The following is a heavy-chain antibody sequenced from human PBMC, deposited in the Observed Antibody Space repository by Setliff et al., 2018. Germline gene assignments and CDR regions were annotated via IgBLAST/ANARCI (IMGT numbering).Heavy chain of an antibody. CDR2: INYYGSIFDDGTTYST. J-gene: IGHJ2*01. V-gene: IGHV4-39*07. D-gene: IGHD5-12*01. Sequence: LRLSCTVSGGSISNSTFYWGWVRQPPGKGLEWIGSINYYGSIFDDGTTYSTYYNPSLKSRATISIDTSKSQFSLKLSSMTAADTALYYCARNPDFLQYSFDLWGRGTMVTV. CDR1: GGSISNSTFY. CDR3: ARNPDFLQYSFDL.